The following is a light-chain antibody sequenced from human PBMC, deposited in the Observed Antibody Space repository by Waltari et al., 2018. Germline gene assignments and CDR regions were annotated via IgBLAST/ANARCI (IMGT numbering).Light chain of an antibody. J-gene: IGLJ1*01. CDR3: AAFDDTLGGHYV. CDR1: HSNIGTNS. V-gene: IGLV1-47*01. CDR2: TNN. Sequence: QSVLTQSPSASATPGQTLSISCSGSHSNIGTNSVHWYQQVPGKAPKPPIHTNNDRPSGVPDRFSGSRSGPSASLAISVLRSEDEADYYCAAFDDTLGGHYVFGPGTKVTVL.